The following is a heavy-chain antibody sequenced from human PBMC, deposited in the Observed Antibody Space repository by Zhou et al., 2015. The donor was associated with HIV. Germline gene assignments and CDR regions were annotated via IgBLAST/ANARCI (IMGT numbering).Heavy chain of an antibody. J-gene: IGHJ6*02. CDR2: INPNSGGT. Sequence: QVQLVQSGAEVKKPGASVKVSCKASGYTFTGYYMHWVRQAPGQGLEWMGWINPNSGGTNYAQKFQGRVTMTRDTSISTAYMELSRLRSDDTAVYYCARETAGTLYYYGMDVWGQGTTVTVSS. D-gene: IGHD6-13*01. CDR3: ARETAGTLYYYGMDV. CDR1: GYTFTGYY. V-gene: IGHV1-2*02.